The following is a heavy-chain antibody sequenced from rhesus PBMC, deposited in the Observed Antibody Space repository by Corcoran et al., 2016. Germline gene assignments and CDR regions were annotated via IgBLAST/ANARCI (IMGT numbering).Heavy chain of an antibody. CDR3: VKNTGHIGHAYDF. J-gene: IGHJ4*01. CDR1: GVSINNHW. V-gene: IGHV4-80*01. D-gene: IGHD2-21*01. Sequence: QVQLQESGPGLVKPSETLLLTCAVSGVSINNHWWSWIRQPPGKGMEWVGEISRFRDDSYYNSSLKSRVTISKDVSKNQFYRRMASVSAADTAVYYCVKNTGHIGHAYDFWGQGLRVTVSS. CDR2: ISRFRDDS.